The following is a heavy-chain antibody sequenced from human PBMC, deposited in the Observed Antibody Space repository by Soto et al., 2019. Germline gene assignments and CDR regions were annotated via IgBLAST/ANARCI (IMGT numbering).Heavy chain of an antibody. V-gene: IGHV1-46*01. CDR1: GYTFTSYY. J-gene: IGHJ4*02. CDR2: INPSGGST. Sequence: GASVKVSCKASGYTFTSYYMHWVRQAPGQGLEWMGIINPSGGSTSYAQKFQGRVTMTRDTSTSTVYMELSSLRSEDTAVYYCARDYAEERVRVVPASYYFDYWGQGTLVTVSS. CDR3: ARDYAEERVRVVPASYYFDY. D-gene: IGHD2-2*01.